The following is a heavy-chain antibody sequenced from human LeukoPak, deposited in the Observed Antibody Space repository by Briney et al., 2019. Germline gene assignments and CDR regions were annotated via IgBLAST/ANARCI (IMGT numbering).Heavy chain of an antibody. J-gene: IGHJ6*03. CDR3: ARDPYRPYYYYMDV. CDR1: GYTFTSYA. Sequence: ASVKVSCKASGYTFTSYAMHWVRQAPGQRLEWMGWINAGNGNTKYSQEFQGRVTITRDTSASTAYMELSSLRSEDMAVYYCARDPYRPYYYYMDVWGKGTTVTISS. CDR2: INAGNGNT. V-gene: IGHV1-3*03.